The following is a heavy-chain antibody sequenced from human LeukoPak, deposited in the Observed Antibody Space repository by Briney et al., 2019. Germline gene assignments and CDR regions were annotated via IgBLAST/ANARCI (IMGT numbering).Heavy chain of an antibody. CDR3: ARYSGSYLLY. J-gene: IGHJ4*02. V-gene: IGHV4-38-2*01. CDR2: IYHSGSA. D-gene: IGHD1-26*01. Sequence: SETLSLTCAVSGYSISSGYYWGWIRQPPGKGLEWIGNIYHSGSAYYNPSLQSRVTISVDTSTNLFSLKLSSVTAADTAVYYCARYSGSYLLYWGQGTLVTVSS. CDR1: GYSISSGYY.